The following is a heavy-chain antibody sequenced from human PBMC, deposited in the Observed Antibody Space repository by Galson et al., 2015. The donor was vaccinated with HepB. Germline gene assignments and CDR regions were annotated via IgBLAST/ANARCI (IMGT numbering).Heavy chain of an antibody. Sequence: SVKVSCKASGYAFTSYGISWVRQAPGQGLEWMGWINVHNGNTNYAQKFQGRVTMTTDTSTSTAYMEQRSLRSDDTAVYYCARLRKHGGYLDFWGQGTLVAVSS. CDR2: INVHNGNT. D-gene: IGHD4-23*01. V-gene: IGHV1-18*04. CDR1: GYAFTSYG. CDR3: ARLRKHGGYLDF. J-gene: IGHJ4*02.